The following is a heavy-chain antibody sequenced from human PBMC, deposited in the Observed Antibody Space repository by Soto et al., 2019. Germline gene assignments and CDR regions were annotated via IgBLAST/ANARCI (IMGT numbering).Heavy chain of an antibody. V-gene: IGHV6-1*01. CDR3: ARAGVIPTIGAIYYFDF. J-gene: IGHJ4*02. D-gene: IGHD3-16*01. CDR2: TYYRSKWYN. Sequence: SQTLSLTCAISGDSVSSNSAAWNWIRQSPSRGLEWLGRTYYRSKWYNDYAVSVKSRISINPDTSNNQFSLQLKSVTPEYTAVYYCARAGVIPTIGAIYYFDFWGQGTLVTVSA. CDR1: GDSVSSNSAA.